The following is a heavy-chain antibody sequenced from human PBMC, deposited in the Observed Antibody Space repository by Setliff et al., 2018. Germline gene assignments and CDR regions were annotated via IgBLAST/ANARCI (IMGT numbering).Heavy chain of an antibody. CDR1: GGSVTESF. V-gene: IGHV4-4*07. CDR2: MIVSGDA. CDR3: ARGPDLTAVGATYFYGMDV. D-gene: IGHD6-19*01. Sequence: SETLSLTCTVSGGSVTESFWSWIRQPAGRGLEWIGRMIVSGDADYNPSLKSRVTMSVDSPNNKFSLNLSSVSAADTAVYYCARGPDLTAVGATYFYGMDVWGQGATVTVSS. J-gene: IGHJ6*02.